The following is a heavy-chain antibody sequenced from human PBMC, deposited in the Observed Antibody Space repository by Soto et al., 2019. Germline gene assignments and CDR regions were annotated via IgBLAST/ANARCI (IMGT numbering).Heavy chain of an antibody. CDR1: GFTFTAYA. CDR2: ISYDGSNN. V-gene: IGHV3-30-3*01. J-gene: IGHJ4*02. D-gene: IGHD3-9*01. CDR3: ARVGGYYDILTGPFDY. Sequence: GGSLRLSCATSGFTFTAYAMHWVRQAPGKGLEWVAVISYDGSNNYYADSVKGRFTISRDNSKDTLYLQMNSLRAEDTAVYYCARVGGYYDILTGPFDYWGPGTLVTVSS.